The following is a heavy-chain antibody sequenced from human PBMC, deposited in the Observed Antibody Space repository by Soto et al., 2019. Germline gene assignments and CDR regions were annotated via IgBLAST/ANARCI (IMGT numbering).Heavy chain of an antibody. D-gene: IGHD5-18*01. CDR3: AADTGYSYGYGSY. CDR1: GFTFTNSA. Sequence: SVKVSCKASGFTFTNSAVQWVRQARGQRLEWIGWIVVGSGSTDYAQKFQERVTLTRDMSTSTAYMELSSLRSEETAVYYCAADTGYSYGYGSYWGQGTLVTVSS. V-gene: IGHV1-58*01. J-gene: IGHJ4*02. CDR2: IVVGSGST.